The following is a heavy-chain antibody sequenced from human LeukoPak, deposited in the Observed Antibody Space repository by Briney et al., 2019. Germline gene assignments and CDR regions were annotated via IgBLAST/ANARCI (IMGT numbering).Heavy chain of an antibody. CDR3: ARRYGDYVGSFEY. J-gene: IGHJ4*02. CDR2: ISTSSSYI. CDR1: GFTFSSSA. D-gene: IGHD4-17*01. V-gene: IGHV3-21*01. Sequence: GGSLRLSCADSGFTFSSSAMNWVRQAPGKGLEWVSSISTSSSYIYYADSVKGRFTISRDNAKNSLYLQMNSLRAEDTAVYYCARRYGDYVGSFEYWGQGTLVTVSS.